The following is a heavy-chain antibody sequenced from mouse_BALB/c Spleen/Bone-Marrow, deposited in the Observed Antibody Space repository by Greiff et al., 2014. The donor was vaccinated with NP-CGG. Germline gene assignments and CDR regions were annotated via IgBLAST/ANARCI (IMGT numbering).Heavy chain of an antibody. V-gene: IGHV1S81*02. Sequence: QVQLKQSGAELVKPGASVKLSCKASGYTFTSYYMYWVKQRPGQGLERIGEITPSNGDTNFNEKFKSKATLTVDKSSSTAYMQLSSLTSEDSAVYYCSREGAYWGQGTLVTVSA. CDR3: SREGAY. J-gene: IGHJ3*01. CDR2: ITPSNGDT. CDR1: GYTFTSYY.